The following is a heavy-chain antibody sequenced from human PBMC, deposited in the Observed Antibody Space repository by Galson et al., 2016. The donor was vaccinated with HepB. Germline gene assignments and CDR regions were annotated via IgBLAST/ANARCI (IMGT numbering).Heavy chain of an antibody. V-gene: IGHV3-33*08. CDR3: ARKGAWGKWYLDL. CDR2: IGTDGRTK. J-gene: IGHJ2*01. CDR1: GFTFSCCS. Sequence: SLRLSCAASGFTFSCCSIHWVRQVPGKGLEWVAVIGTDGRTKFYADSVQGRFTISRDNSENTVYLQMSSLRSEDTAVYYCARKGAWGKWYLDLWGRGSLVTVSS. D-gene: IGHD7-27*01.